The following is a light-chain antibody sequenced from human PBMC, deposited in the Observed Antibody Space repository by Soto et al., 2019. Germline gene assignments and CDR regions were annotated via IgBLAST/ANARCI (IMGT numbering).Light chain of an antibody. CDR2: RNN. J-gene: IGLJ2*01. CDR3: AAWDDSLSGHVV. CDR1: RSNIRSNY. V-gene: IGLV1-47*01. Sequence: QSVLTQPPSASGTTGQSVTISCSGSRSNIRSNYVYWYQQLPGTAPKLLIYRNNQRPSGVPDRFSGSKSGTSASLAISGLRSEDEADYYCAAWDDSLSGHVVFGGGTKLTVL.